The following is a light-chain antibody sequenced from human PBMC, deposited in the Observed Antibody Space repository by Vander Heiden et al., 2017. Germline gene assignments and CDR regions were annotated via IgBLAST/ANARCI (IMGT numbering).Light chain of an antibody. Sequence: QSVLTQPPSASGTPVQRVTIPCSGSSSNIGSNTVNWYQQLPGTAPKLLIYGNSQRPSGVPDRFSGSKSGTSASLAISGLQSEDEADYYCAAWDDNLSVVFGGGTKLTVL. CDR2: GNS. J-gene: IGLJ3*02. CDR3: AAWDDNLSVV. V-gene: IGLV1-44*01. CDR1: SSNIGSNT.